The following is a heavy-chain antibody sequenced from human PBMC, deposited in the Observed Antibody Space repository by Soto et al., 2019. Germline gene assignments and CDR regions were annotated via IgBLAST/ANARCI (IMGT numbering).Heavy chain of an antibody. D-gene: IGHD3-9*01. CDR2: ISWDGGST. Sequence: GGSLRLSCAASGFTFDDYTMHWVRQAPGKGLEWVSLISWDGGSTYYADSVKGRFTISRDNSKNSLYLQMNSLRTEDTALYYCAKDIITIFSPKESYGMDVWGQGTTVTVSS. CDR3: AKDIITIFSPKESYGMDV. J-gene: IGHJ6*02. V-gene: IGHV3-43*01. CDR1: GFTFDDYT.